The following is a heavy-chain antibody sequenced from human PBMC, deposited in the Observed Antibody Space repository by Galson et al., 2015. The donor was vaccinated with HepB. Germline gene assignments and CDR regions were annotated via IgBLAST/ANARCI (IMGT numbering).Heavy chain of an antibody. CDR3: AKTDYYNSRGYYFSGFGAFDP. CDR1: GASISSTTHY. V-gene: IGHV4-39*01. Sequence: LSLTCTVSGASISSTTHYWGWFRQPPGRGLEWVGTIYYSGTTYYNPSLKTRVTISAVLSKNQFSLNVRSVTAVDTAVYYCAKTDYYNSRGYYFSGFGAFDPWGQGTLVTVSS. CDR2: IYYSGTT. D-gene: IGHD3-22*01. J-gene: IGHJ5*02.